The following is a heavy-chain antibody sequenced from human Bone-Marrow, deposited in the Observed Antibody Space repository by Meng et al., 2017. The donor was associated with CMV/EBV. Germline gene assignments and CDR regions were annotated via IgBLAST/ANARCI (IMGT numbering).Heavy chain of an antibody. CDR2: IRDKANSYTT. D-gene: IGHD3-10*01. Sequence: GASLKISCAASGFTFTDYYMDWVRQAPGKGQEWVGRIRDKANSYTTEYAASVKRRFTISRDDSKNSLYLQMNSLKTEDTAVYYCARLLRSGSYDAFDNWGQGTKVTVSS. CDR1: GFTFTDYY. J-gene: IGHJ3*02. CDR3: ARLLRSGSYDAFDN. V-gene: IGHV3-72*01.